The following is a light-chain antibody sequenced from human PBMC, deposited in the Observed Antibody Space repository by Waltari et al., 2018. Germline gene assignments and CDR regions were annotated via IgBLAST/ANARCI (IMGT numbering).Light chain of an antibody. CDR1: SSNIGSNT. J-gene: IGLJ1*01. Sequence: QSVLTQPPSASGTPGQRVTISCSGSSSNIGSNTVNWYQQLPGTAPKLLIYSNSRRPSGVPYRLSGSRSGTSASLAISGLQSEDEADYYCAAWDDSLIYDFGTGTKVTVL. CDR2: SNS. V-gene: IGLV1-44*01. CDR3: AAWDDSLIYD.